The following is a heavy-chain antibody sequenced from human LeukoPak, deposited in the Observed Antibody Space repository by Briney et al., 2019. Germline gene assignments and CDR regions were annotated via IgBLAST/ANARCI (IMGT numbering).Heavy chain of an antibody. CDR2: INHSGST. J-gene: IGHJ4*02. CDR3: ARGSEDSYYYDSSGYYLKLFDY. V-gene: IGHV4-34*01. D-gene: IGHD3-22*01. Sequence: SETLSLTCAVYGGSFSGYYWSWIRQPPGKGLEWIGDINHSGSTNYNPSLKSRVTISVDTSKNQFSLKLSSVTAADTAVYYCARGSEDSYYYDSSGYYLKLFDYWGQGTLVTVSS. CDR1: GGSFSGYY.